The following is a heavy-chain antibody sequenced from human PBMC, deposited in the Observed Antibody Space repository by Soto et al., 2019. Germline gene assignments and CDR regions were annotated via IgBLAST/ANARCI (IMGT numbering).Heavy chain of an antibody. J-gene: IGHJ6*02. CDR1: GYTFTNYY. CDR2: IYPSGGST. Sequence: ASVKVSCKASGYTFTNYYIHWVRQAPGQGLEWMGKIYPSGGSTSIAQKFQARFTMTRDTSTSTVYMDLSRLRPEDTAVYYCARSSIVGGSICDRHGLDVWGQGTTVTVSS. D-gene: IGHD1-26*01. CDR3: ARSSIVGGSICDRHGLDV. V-gene: IGHV1-46*01.